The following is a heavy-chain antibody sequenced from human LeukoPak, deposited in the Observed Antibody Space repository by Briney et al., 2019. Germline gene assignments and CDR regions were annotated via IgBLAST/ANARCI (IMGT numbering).Heavy chain of an antibody. V-gene: IGHV4-39*01. CDR2: IYYSGST. CDR3: ARGGDFWSGYPDYYFDY. Sequence: SETLSLTCTVSGGSISSSSYYWGWIRQPPGKGLEWIGSIYYSGSTYYNPSLKSRVTISVDTSKNQFSLKLSSVTAADTAVYYCARGGDFWSGYPDYYFDYWGQGTLVTVSS. CDR1: GGSISSSSYY. D-gene: IGHD3-3*01. J-gene: IGHJ4*02.